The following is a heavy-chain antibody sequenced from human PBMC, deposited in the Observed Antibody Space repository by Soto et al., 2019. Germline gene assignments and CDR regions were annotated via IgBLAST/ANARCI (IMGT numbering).Heavy chain of an antibody. CDR2: INPNGGST. CDR3: ARDTPDSSGYFDY. D-gene: IGHD3-22*01. Sequence: HVQLVQSEVEGKKPGASVKLSCKASGYTFTSNIIHWLRQAPGQGLEWMGLINPNGGSTYYAPKFQGRLTLTRDTSTGTVYMDLSRLRSDDTAVYYCARDTPDSSGYFDYWGRGTLVTVSS. J-gene: IGHJ4*02. CDR1: GYTFTSNI. V-gene: IGHV1-46*01.